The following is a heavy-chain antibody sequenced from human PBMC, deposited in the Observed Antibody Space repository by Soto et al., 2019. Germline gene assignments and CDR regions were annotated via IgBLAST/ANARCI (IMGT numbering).Heavy chain of an antibody. CDR2: IDPSDSYT. D-gene: IGHD5-18*01. J-gene: IGHJ6*02. Sequence: SLKISCTGSGYSLTSYWISWVRQMPGKGVEWMGRIDPSDSYTNYSPSLQGHFTISADKSISTAYLQWSSLKASDTAIYYCARNLHTAMVIDYYYGIDVWGQGTTVTVYS. CDR3: ARNLHTAMVIDYYYGIDV. V-gene: IGHV5-10-1*01. CDR1: GYSLTSYW.